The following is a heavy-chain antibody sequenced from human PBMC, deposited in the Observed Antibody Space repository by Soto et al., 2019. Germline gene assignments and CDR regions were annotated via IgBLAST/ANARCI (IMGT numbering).Heavy chain of an antibody. V-gene: IGHV4-39*01. J-gene: IGHJ4*02. CDR3: ARPSWTGYSCGLFDY. CDR2: IYYSGST. CDR1: GGSISRSSYY. D-gene: IGHD3-9*01. Sequence: SETRCLTCTVSGGSISRSSYYGGWSRQPPGKGLEWIGSIYYSGSTYYNPSLKSRVTISVDTSKNQFSLKLISVTAADTAVYYCARPSWTGYSCGLFDYWGQGTLVTVS.